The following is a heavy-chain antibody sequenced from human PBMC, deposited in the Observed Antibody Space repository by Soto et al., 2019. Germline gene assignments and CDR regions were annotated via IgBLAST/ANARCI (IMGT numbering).Heavy chain of an antibody. Sequence: GGSLRLSCAASGFTFSTYAMSWVRQAPGKGLEWVSSIGGGGGSTYYTDSVKGRFTISRDNSKNTLYLQMNSLRAEDTALYYCAREGGVSGWYWGGDYWGQGTPVTVSS. CDR3: AREGGVSGWYWGGDY. CDR2: IGGGGGST. CDR1: GFTFSTYA. V-gene: IGHV3-23*01. D-gene: IGHD6-19*01. J-gene: IGHJ4*02.